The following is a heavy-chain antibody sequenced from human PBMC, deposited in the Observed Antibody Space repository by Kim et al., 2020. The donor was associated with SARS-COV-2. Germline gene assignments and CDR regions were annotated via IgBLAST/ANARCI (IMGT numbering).Heavy chain of an antibody. V-gene: IGHV1-69*13. CDR2: IIPIFGTA. J-gene: IGHJ6*02. CDR3: GRITMLRGATGYYYYDMDV. D-gene: IGHD3-10*01. CDR1: GGTFSSYA. Sequence: SVKVSCKASGGTFSSYAISWVRQAPGQGLEWMGGIIPIFGTANYAQKFQGRVTITADEATSTAYMGLSSLRSEHTAVYYCGRITMLRGATGYYYYDMDVRGQGTTVPVSS.